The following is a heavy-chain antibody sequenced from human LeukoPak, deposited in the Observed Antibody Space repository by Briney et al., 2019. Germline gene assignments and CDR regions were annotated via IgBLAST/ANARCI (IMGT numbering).Heavy chain of an antibody. CDR2: IYYSGST. CDR1: GGSISSSSYY. D-gene: IGHD3-9*01. CDR3: ARLRYDILTGCFDY. J-gene: IGHJ4*02. Sequence: SETLSLTCTVSGGSISSSSYYWGWIRQPPGKGLEWIGSIYYSGSTYYNPSLKSRVTIFEDTSKNQFSLKLSSVTAADTAVYYCARLRYDILTGCFDYWGQGTLVTVSS. V-gene: IGHV4-39*01.